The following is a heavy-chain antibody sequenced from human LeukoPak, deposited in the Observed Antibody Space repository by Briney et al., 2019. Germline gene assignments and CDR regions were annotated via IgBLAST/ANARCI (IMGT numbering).Heavy chain of an antibody. V-gene: IGHV5-51*01. CDR3: ARSSGWRLYYFDY. CDR1: GYSFTSYW. J-gene: IGHJ4*02. CDR2: IYPGDSDT. Sequence: GESLKISCQGSGYSFTSYWIGWVRQMPGKGLEWMGIIYPGDSDTRYSPSFQGQVTISADKSISTAYLQWSSLKASDAAMYYCARSSGWRLYYFDYWGQGTLVTVSS. D-gene: IGHD6-19*01.